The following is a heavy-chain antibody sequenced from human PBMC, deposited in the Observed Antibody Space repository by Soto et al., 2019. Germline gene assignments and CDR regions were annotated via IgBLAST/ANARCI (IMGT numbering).Heavy chain of an antibody. CDR1: GFTVSSDY. CDR3: ARELCSSAWKNYFEY. J-gene: IGHJ4*02. Sequence: EVQLVESGGGLIQPGGSLRLSCAASGFTVSSDYMSWVRQAPGKGLEWVSVIYSGGSTYYADSVKGRFTISRDNSKNTLYLQMNSLRAEDTAVYYCARELCSSAWKNYFEYWGQGTLVTVSS. D-gene: IGHD6-19*01. V-gene: IGHV3-53*01. CDR2: IYSGGST.